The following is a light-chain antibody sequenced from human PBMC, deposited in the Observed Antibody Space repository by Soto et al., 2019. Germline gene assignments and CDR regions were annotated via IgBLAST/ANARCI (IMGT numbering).Light chain of an antibody. V-gene: IGLV7-43*01. J-gene: IGLJ2*01. CDR1: TGAVTSGYY. Sequence: VVTQEPSLTVSPGGTVTLTCATSTGAVTSGYYPNWFQQKPGQAPRALIYSTNNKYSWTPARFSGSLLGGKAALTLSGVQPEDEADYYCLLYYGGQLGVFGGGTKVTVL. CDR3: LLYYGGQLGV. CDR2: STN.